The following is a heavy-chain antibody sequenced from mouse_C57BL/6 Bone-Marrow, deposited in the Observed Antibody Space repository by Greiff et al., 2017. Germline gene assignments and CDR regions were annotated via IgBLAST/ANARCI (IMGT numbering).Heavy chain of an antibody. CDR2: IDPSDSYT. CDR1: GYTFTSYW. CDR3: SKRDLLGFAY. Sequence: QVQLQQPGAELVKPGASVKLSCKASGYTFTSYWMQWVKQRPGQGLEWIGEIDPSDSYTNYNQKFKGKATLTVDTSSSTAYMQLSSLTAEDSAVSYCSKRDLLGFAYWGQGTLVTVSA. J-gene: IGHJ3*01. V-gene: IGHV1-50*01. D-gene: IGHD2-1*01.